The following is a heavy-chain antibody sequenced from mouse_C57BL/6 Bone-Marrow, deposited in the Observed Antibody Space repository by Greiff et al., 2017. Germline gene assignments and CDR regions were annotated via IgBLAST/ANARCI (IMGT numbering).Heavy chain of an antibody. V-gene: IGHV1-64*01. CDR1: GYTFTSYW. J-gene: IGHJ1*03. CDR2: IHPNSGST. D-gene: IGHD1-1*01. Sequence: QVQLQQPGAELVKPGASVKLSCKASGYTFTSYWMHWVKQRPGQGLEWIGMIHPNSGSTNYNEKFKSKATLTVDKSSSTAYMQLSSLPSEDSAVYYCARGGIYYYGSSPHWYFDVWGTGTTVTVSS. CDR3: ARGGIYYYGSSPHWYFDV.